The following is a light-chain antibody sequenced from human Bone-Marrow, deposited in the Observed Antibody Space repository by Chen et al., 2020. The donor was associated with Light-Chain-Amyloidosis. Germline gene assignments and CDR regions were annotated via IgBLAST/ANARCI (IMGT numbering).Light chain of an antibody. J-gene: IGKJ4*01. CDR3: QQSYITPQVT. V-gene: IGKV1-39*01. Sequence: DIQMTQSPSSLSAPKGDRVTLTCRASQGISTYLNWYQQKPGKAPKLLIYAASSLQSGVPSRFSGSGSGTEFTLTISSLQPEDFATYYCQQSYITPQVTFGGGTKVEIK. CDR1: QGISTY. CDR2: AAS.